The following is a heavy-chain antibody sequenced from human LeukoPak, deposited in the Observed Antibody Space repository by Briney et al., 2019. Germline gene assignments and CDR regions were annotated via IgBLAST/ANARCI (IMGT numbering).Heavy chain of an antibody. J-gene: IGHJ5*02. Sequence: GRSLRLSCTASGFTFCDYAMSWVRQAPGKGLEWVGFIRSKASGGTTEYAASVKGRFTISRDDSKSIAYLQMNSLKTEDTAVYYCTRGDGSGSSWGQGTLVTVSS. CDR3: TRGDGSGSS. V-gene: IGHV3-49*04. CDR2: IRSKASGGTT. D-gene: IGHD3-10*01. CDR1: GFTFCDYA.